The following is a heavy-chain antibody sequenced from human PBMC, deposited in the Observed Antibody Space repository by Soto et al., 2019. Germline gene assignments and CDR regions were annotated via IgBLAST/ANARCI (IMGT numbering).Heavy chain of an antibody. V-gene: IGHV4-39*01. J-gene: IGHJ2*01. CDR2: IYYSGST. CDR1: GGSISSSSYY. CDR3: ARRAAHIVVVTAIPSYFDL. Sequence: QLQLQESGPGLVKPSETLSLTCTVSGGSISSSSYYWGWIRQPPGKGLEWIGSIYYSGSTYYNPSLKSRVTISVDTSKNQFSLKLSSVTAADTAVYYCARRAAHIVVVTAIPSYFDLWGRGTLVTVSS. D-gene: IGHD2-21*02.